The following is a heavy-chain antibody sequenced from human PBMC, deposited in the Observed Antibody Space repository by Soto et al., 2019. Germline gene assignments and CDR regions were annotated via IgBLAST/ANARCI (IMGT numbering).Heavy chain of an antibody. CDR1: GFTFSNYA. D-gene: IGHD1-26*01. CDR2: ISGSGGST. J-gene: IGHJ4*02. Sequence: GGSLRLSCAGSGFTFSNYAMSWVRQAPGKRLAWVSAISGSGGSTYYADSVKGRFTISRDNSKNTLYLQMNSLRAEDTALYYCAKVPVGATGRFDYWGQGTLVTVSS. CDR3: AKVPVGATGRFDY. V-gene: IGHV3-23*01.